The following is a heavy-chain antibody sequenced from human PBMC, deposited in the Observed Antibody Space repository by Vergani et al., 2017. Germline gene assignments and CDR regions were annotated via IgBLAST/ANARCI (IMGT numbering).Heavy chain of an antibody. J-gene: IGHJ4*02. CDR3: ARRPGQKRGRVGATSYFDY. V-gene: IGHV4-59*11. CDR2: IHYSENT. CDR1: FDSIRNLY. D-gene: IGHD1-26*01. Sequence: QVQLQESGPGLVKSSETLSLTCSVSFDSIRNLYCNWIRQPPGKGLEWIGSIHYSENTNYNPSLKTRVTISVDTSKNQFSLKLSSVTAADTAVYYCARRPGQKRGRVGATSYFDYWGQGTLVTVSS.